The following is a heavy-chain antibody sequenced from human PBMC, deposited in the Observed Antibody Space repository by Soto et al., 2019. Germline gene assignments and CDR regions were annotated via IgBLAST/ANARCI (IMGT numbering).Heavy chain of an antibody. CDR2: ISAYNGNT. Sequence: QVQLVQSGAEVKKPGASVKVSCKASGYTFTGYSVGWVRQAPGQGLEWMGWISAYNGNTNYAQKFQDRLTMTTDASTSTADMELRSLRSDDTAVYYCARPSGSYGDYAWSLKYWGQGTLVTVSS. D-gene: IGHD4-17*01. V-gene: IGHV1-18*01. J-gene: IGHJ4*02. CDR1: GYTFTGYS. CDR3: ARPSGSYGDYAWSLKY.